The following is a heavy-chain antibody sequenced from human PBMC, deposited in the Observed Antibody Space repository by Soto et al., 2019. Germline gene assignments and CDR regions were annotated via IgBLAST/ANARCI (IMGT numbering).Heavy chain of an antibody. V-gene: IGHV3-74*01. CDR3: AKVFYYYDSSGYYYFDY. Sequence: PGGSLRLSCAASGFTFSSYWMHWVRQAPGKGLVWVSRINSDGSSTSYADSVKGRFTISRDNSKNTLYLQMSSLRAEDTAVYYCAKVFYYYDSSGYYYFDYWGQGTLVTVSS. CDR2: INSDGSST. CDR1: GFTFSSYW. J-gene: IGHJ4*02. D-gene: IGHD3-22*01.